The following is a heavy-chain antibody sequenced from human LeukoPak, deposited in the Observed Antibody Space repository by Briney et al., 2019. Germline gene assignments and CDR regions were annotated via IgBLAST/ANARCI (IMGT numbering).Heavy chain of an antibody. CDR1: GFTFGDYW. Sequence: GGSLRLSCAASGFTFGDYWMHWVRQAPGKGLVGVSRINSDGRITSYADSVKGRFTISRDNAKNTLYLQMNSLRAEDTAVYYYAREEQWLYDWFDPWGQGTLVTVSS. CDR3: AREEQWLYDWFDP. CDR2: INSDGRIT. V-gene: IGHV3-74*01. J-gene: IGHJ5*02. D-gene: IGHD6-19*01.